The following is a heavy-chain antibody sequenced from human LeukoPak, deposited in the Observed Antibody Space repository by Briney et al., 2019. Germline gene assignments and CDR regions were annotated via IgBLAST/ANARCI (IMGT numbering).Heavy chain of an antibody. CDR2: IYYSGST. CDR1: GGSISNYY. J-gene: IGHJ4*02. V-gene: IGHV4-59*08. D-gene: IGHD2-8*01. CDR3: ARPPNY. Sequence: PSETLSLTCTVSGGSISNYYWSWIRQSPGKGLEWIGNIYYSGSTNYNPSLKSRVTISVDTSKNQLSLKLSSVTAADTAVYYCARPPNYWGQGTLVTVSS.